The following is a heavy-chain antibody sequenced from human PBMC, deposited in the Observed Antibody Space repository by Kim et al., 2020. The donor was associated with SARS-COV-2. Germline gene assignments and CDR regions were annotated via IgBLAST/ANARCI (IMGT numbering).Heavy chain of an antibody. CDR3: TRHSRFHYRYWSPLDL. J-gene: IGHJ2*01. CDR2: ISYSGRA. V-gene: IGHV4-39*01. Sequence: SETLSLMCSVSGGSISRTNHYWDWIRPAPGQGLEWIGGISYSGRAYYNPSLKSRITMSVDTSKSQFFLRLGSVTAADAADYFCTRHSRFHYRYWSPLDL. CDR1: GGSISRTNHY. D-gene: IGHD3-16*02.